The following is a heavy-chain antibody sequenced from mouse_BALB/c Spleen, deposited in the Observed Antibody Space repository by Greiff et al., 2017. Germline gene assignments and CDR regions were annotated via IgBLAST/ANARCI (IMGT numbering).Heavy chain of an antibody. CDR3: ARYGYHGETWFAY. CDR2: ISNGGGST. J-gene: IGHJ3*01. CDR1: GFTFSSYT. Sequence: EVKLVESGGGLVQPGGSLKLSCAASGFTFSSYTMSWVRQTPEKRLEWVAYISNGGGSTYYPDTVKGRFTISRDNAKNTLYLQMSSLKSEDTAMYYCARYGYHGETWFAYWGQGTLVTVSA. V-gene: IGHV5-12-2*01. D-gene: IGHD2-2*01.